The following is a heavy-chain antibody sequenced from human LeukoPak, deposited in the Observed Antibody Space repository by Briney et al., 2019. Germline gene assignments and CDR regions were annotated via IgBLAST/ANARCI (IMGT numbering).Heavy chain of an antibody. D-gene: IGHD3-10*01. J-gene: IGHJ4*02. CDR3: AKVSVLTMVRGVIGGFDY. CDR2: ISGSGGST. CDR1: GFTFSSYA. Sequence: GGSLRLSCAASGFTFSSYAMSWVRQAPGKGLEWVSAISGSGGSTYYADSVKGRFTISRDNSKNTLYLQMNSLRAEDTAVYYCAKVSVLTMVRGVIGGFDYWGQGTLVTVSS. V-gene: IGHV3-23*01.